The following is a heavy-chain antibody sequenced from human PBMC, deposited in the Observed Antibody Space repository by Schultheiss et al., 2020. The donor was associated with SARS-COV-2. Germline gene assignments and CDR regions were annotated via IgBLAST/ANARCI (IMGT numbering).Heavy chain of an antibody. CDR2: INAGNGNT. CDR1: GYTFTGYY. J-gene: IGHJ3*02. CDR3: ARVDPGDSSSWSVGGDAFDI. D-gene: IGHD6-13*01. V-gene: IGHV1-3*01. Sequence: ASVKVSCKASGYTFTGYYMHWVRQAPGQGLEWMGWINAGNGNTKYSQKFQGRVTITRDTSASTAYMELSSLRSEDTAVYYCARVDPGDSSSWSVGGDAFDIWGQGTMVTVSS.